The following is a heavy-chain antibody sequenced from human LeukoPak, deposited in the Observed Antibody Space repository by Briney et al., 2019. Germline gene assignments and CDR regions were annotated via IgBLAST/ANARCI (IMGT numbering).Heavy chain of an antibody. Sequence: ASVEVSCKASGYTFTSYGISWVRQAPGQGLEWMGWISAYNGNTNYAQKLRGRVTMTTDTSTSTAYMELRSLRSDDTAVYYCARNGWRKEYQLLSDDYWGQGTLVTVSS. CDR3: ARNGWRKEYQLLSDDY. V-gene: IGHV1-18*04. CDR1: GYTFTSYG. CDR2: ISAYNGNT. D-gene: IGHD2-2*01. J-gene: IGHJ4*02.